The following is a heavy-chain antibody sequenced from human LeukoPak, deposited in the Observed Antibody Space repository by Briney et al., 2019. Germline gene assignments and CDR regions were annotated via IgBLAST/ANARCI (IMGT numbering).Heavy chain of an antibody. CDR2: ISWNSGSI. V-gene: IGHV3-9*01. J-gene: IGHJ1*01. Sequence: GGSLRLSCAASGFTFDDYAMHWVRQAPGKGLEWVSGISWNSGSIGYADSVKGRFTISRDNAKNSLYLQMNSLRAEDTAVYYCATFDYLADYFHYWGHGTLVIVSS. D-gene: IGHD3-16*01. CDR1: GFTFDDYA. CDR3: ATFDYLADYFHY.